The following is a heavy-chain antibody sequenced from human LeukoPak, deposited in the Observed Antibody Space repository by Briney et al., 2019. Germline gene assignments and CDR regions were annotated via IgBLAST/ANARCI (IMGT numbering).Heavy chain of an antibody. V-gene: IGHV5-51*01. J-gene: IGHJ5*02. CDR1: GHTFSNHW. D-gene: IGHD1-26*01. CDR3: TRRPYSGSPNWYDP. CDR2: VNPGDSET. Sequence: GESLKISCEASGHTFSNHWLGWVRQMPGKGLEWMGIVNPGDSETHYSPSFQGQVTISLDKSINTAYLQWRSLKASDTAMYYCTRRPYSGSPNWYDPWGQGTLVTVSS.